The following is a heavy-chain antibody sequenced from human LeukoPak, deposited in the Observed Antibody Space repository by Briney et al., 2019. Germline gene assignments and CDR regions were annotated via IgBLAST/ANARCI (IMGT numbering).Heavy chain of an antibody. CDR2: IKQDGSEK. CDR1: GFTFSSYW. V-gene: IGHV3-7*01. J-gene: IGHJ4*02. D-gene: IGHD2-8*01. Sequence: GGSLRLSCAVSGFTFSSYWMNWVRQAPGKGLEWVANIKQDGSEKNYVDSVKGRFTISRDNAKSSHFLQMNDLRAEDTAVYYCAKGGRGNGEVYWGQGTLVTVSS. CDR3: AKGGRGNGEVY.